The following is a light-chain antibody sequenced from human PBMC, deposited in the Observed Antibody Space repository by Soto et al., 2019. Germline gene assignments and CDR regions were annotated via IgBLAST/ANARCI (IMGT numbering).Light chain of an antibody. J-gene: IGKJ3*01. Sequence: EIVLTQAPGTPSLSPGETATLSCRASQSVSNRYLAWYQQNPDQAPRLLIYGASSRATVIPDRFSGSGSGTDFTLTISRLETEDCAVYYCQQYGSSPRFPLAPGTKVDIK. CDR1: QSVSNRY. V-gene: IGKV3-20*01. CDR2: GAS. CDR3: QQYGSSPRFP.